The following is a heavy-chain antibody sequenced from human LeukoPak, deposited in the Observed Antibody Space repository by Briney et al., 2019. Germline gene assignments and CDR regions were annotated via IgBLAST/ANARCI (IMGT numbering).Heavy chain of an antibody. CDR2: IYPGDSDT. CDR1: GYRFSTYW. D-gene: IGHD6-19*01. V-gene: IGHV5-51*01. CDR3: ARHLGSSGWFGGWFDP. J-gene: IGHJ5*02. Sequence: GESLRISCKGSGYRFSTYWITWVRQMPGKGLEWMGIIYPGDSDTRYSPSFQGQVTISADKSISTAYLQWSSLKASDTAMYYCARHLGSSGWFGGWFDPWGQGTLVTVSS.